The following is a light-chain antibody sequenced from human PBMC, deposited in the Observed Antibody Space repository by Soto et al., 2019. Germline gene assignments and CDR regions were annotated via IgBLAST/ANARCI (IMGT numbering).Light chain of an antibody. CDR1: NTDVGAYDD. CDR2: DVI. J-gene: IGLJ1*01. Sequence: QSALTQPASVSGSPGPAITSSCSGSNTDVGAYDDVSWYQQHPGKAPKLILYDVINRPSGVSDRFSGSKSGNTASLTISGLQAEDEAEYVCSSYSTVSNLVFGTGTKLTV. V-gene: IGLV2-14*03. CDR3: SSYSTVSNLV.